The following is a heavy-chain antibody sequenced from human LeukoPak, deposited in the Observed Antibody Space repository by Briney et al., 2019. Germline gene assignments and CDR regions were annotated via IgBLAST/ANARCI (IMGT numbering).Heavy chain of an antibody. D-gene: IGHD6-13*01. CDR3: ARVGSSWVFDY. J-gene: IGHJ4*02. CDR1: GFIFHDYA. Sequence: GGSLRLSCAAPGFIFHDYAIHWVRQPPGKGLEWVSLISGDGGSTFYADSVKGRFTISRDNAKNSLYLQMNSLRAEDTAVYYCARVGSSWVFDYWGQGTLVTVSS. V-gene: IGHV3-43*02. CDR2: ISGDGGST.